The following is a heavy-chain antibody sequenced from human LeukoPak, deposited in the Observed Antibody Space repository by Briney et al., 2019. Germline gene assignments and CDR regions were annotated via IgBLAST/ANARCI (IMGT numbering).Heavy chain of an antibody. J-gene: IGHJ4*02. CDR1: GFTFSSYA. CDR3: ARDRLTTVTTFHFDY. D-gene: IGHD4-17*01. CDR2: IWSDTTNK. Sequence: GRSLRLSCATSGFTFSSYAMHWVRQAPGKGLEWVAVIWSDTTNKYYADSVKGRFTISRDNSKNTLYLQMSSLRAEDTAMYYCARDRLTTVTTFHFDYWGQGTLVTVSS. V-gene: IGHV3-33*01.